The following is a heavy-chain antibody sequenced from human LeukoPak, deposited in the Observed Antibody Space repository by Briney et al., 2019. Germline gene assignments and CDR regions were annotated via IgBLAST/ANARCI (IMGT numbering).Heavy chain of an antibody. CDR3: ARGMRVEFTPSPPFDY. D-gene: IGHD2-8*01. CDR2: FYYSGKT. Sequence: SETLSLTCSISGGSISSPNIYWGWIRQPPGKGLEWIGNFYYSGKTYYNPSVKSRVTISVDTSKNQFSLTLRSVTAADTAVYYCARGMRVEFTPSPPFDYWGQGTLVTVPS. J-gene: IGHJ4*02. CDR1: GGSISSPNIY. V-gene: IGHV4-39*01.